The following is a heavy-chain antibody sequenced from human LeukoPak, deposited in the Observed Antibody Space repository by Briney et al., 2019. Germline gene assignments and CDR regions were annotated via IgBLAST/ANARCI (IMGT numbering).Heavy chain of an antibody. CDR2: ISWISGTI. V-gene: IGHV3-9*01. CDR1: GFTFSSYE. J-gene: IGHJ4*02. D-gene: IGHD6-19*01. Sequence: GGSLRLSCAASGFTFSSYEMNWVRQAPGKGLEWVSGISWISGTIGYADSVKGRFTISRDNAKNSLYLQMNSLRAEDTALYYCAKDRVGNSRGWYDYWGQGTLVTVSS. CDR3: AKDRVGNSRGWYDY.